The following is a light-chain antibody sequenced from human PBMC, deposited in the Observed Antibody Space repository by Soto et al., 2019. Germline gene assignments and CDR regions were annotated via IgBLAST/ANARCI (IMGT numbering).Light chain of an antibody. J-gene: IGLJ2*01. CDR1: SGHSSYA. Sequence: VLTQSPSASASLGASVKLTCTLNSGHSSYAIAWHQQQPEKGPRFLMNLKSDGSHSKGDGIPDRFSGSSSGAERYLTISSLQSEDEADYYCQTWDTGTVVFGGGTKLTVL. CDR3: QTWDTGTVV. CDR2: LKSDGSH. V-gene: IGLV4-69*01.